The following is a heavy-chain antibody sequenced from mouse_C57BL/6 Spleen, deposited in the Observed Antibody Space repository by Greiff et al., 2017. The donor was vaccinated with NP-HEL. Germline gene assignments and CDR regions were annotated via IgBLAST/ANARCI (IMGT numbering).Heavy chain of an antibody. CDR2: INPSNGGT. D-gene: IGHD2-3*01. CDR1: GYTFTSYW. J-gene: IGHJ4*01. V-gene: IGHV1-53*01. Sequence: QVQLQQPGTELVKPGASVKLSCKASGYTFTSYWMHWVKQRPGQGLEWIGNINPSNGGTNYNEKFKSKATLTVDKSSSTAYMQISSLTSEDSAVYYCARSDGYYYAMDYWGQGTSVTVSS. CDR3: ARSDGYYYAMDY.